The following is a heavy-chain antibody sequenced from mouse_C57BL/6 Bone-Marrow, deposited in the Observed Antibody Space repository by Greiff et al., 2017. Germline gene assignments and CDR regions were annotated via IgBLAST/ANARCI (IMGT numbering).Heavy chain of an antibody. V-gene: IGHV1-59*01. CDR2: IDPSDSYT. CDR3: AREGSFAY. Sequence: QVQLQQPGAELVRPGASVKLSCKASGYTFTSYWMHWVKQRPGQGLEWIGVIDPSDSYTNYNQKFKGKATLTVDTSSSTAYMQLSSLTSEDSAVYDCAREGSFAYWGQGTLVTVSA. CDR1: GYTFTSYW. J-gene: IGHJ3*01.